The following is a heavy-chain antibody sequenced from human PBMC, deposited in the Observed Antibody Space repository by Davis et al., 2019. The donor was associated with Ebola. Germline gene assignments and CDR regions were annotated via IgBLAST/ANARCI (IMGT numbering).Heavy chain of an antibody. CDR2: ISYDGSNK. CDR1: GFTFSSYA. CDR3: ARAPGGNWNDAVDY. J-gene: IGHJ4*02. D-gene: IGHD1-1*01. V-gene: IGHV3-30-3*01. Sequence: GESLKISCAASGFTFSSYAMHWVRQAPGKGLEWVAVISYDGSNKYYADSVKGRFTISRDNSKNTLYLQMNSLRAEDTAVYYCARAPGGNWNDAVDYWGQGTLVTVSS.